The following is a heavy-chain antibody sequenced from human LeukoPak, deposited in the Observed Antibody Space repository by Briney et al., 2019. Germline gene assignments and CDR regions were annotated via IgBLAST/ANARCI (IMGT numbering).Heavy chain of an antibody. J-gene: IGHJ4*02. Sequence: PGGSLRLSCAASGFTFSSYGMHWVRQAPGKGLEWVAVIWYDGSNKYYADSVKGRFTISRDNSKNTLYLQMNSLRAEDTALYYCAKGEYSGSYYYFDYWGQGTLVTVSS. D-gene: IGHD1-26*01. CDR3: AKGEYSGSYYYFDY. V-gene: IGHV3-30*02. CDR2: IWYDGSNK. CDR1: GFTFSSYG.